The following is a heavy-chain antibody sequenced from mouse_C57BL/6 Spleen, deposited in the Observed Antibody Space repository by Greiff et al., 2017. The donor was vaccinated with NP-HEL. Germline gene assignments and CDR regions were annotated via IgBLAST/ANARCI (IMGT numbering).Heavy chain of an antibody. J-gene: IGHJ4*01. Sequence: VQLQQSGAELARPGASVKMSCKASGYTFTSYTMHWVKQRPGQGLEWIGYINPSSGYTKYNQKFKDKATLTAAKSSSTAYMQLSSLTSEDSAVYYCAREGVLPGDYWGQGTSVTVSS. D-gene: IGHD1-1*01. CDR3: AREGVLPGDY. CDR2: INPSSGYT. V-gene: IGHV1-4*01. CDR1: GYTFTSYT.